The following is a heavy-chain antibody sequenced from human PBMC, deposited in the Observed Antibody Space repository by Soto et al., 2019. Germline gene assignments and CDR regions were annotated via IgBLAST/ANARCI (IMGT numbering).Heavy chain of an antibody. CDR2: IGTAGDT. Sequence: GGSLRLSCAASGFTFSSYDMHWVRQATGKGLEWVSAIGTAGDTYYPGSVKGRFTISRENAKNTLFLQMNSLRAADTAVYYCARASDGTYYYDSSGYGPPGYWGQGTLVTVS. V-gene: IGHV3-13*01. D-gene: IGHD3-22*01. J-gene: IGHJ4*02. CDR3: ARASDGTYYYDSSGYGPPGY. CDR1: GFTFSSYD.